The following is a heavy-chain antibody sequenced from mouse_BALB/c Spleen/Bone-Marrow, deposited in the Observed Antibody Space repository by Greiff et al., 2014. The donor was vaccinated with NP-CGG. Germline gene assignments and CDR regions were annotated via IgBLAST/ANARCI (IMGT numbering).Heavy chain of an antibody. J-gene: IGHJ4*01. Sequence: VMLVESGPGLVQPSQSLSITCTVSGFSLTSYGVHWVRQSPGKGLEWLGVIWSGGSTDYNAAFISRLSISKDNSKSQVFFKMNSLQANDTAIYYGASPYYGNDVYAMDYWGQGTSVTVSS. CDR2: IWSGGST. CDR3: ASPYYGNDVYAMDY. CDR1: GFSLTSYG. D-gene: IGHD2-9*01. V-gene: IGHV2-2*02.